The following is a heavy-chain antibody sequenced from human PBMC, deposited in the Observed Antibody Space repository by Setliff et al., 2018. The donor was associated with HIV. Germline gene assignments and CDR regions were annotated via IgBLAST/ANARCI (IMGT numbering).Heavy chain of an antibody. CDR1: GGSISSYY. D-gene: IGHD1-1*01. CDR2: VYYSGST. V-gene: IGHV4-39*01. Sequence: SETLSLTCKVSGGSISSYYWTWIRQPPGKGLEWIGSVYYSGSTYYNPSLKSRLTISVDTSTNKFSLKLSSVTAADTAVYYCARLRGLNLEPFDYWGQGTLVTVSS. CDR3: ARLRGLNLEPFDY. J-gene: IGHJ4*02.